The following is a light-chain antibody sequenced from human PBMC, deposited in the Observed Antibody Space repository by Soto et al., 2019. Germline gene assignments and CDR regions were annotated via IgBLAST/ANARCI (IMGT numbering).Light chain of an antibody. V-gene: IGKV3-15*01. CDR2: GAS. CDR1: QSVSSN. J-gene: IGKJ2*01. Sequence: EIVMTQSPYTLSVSPGERATLSCRASQSVSSNLAWYQQKPGQAPRLLIFGASTRATGIPARFSGSGSGTEFTLTISSLQSEDFAVYHCQQYNNWPYTFGQGTTLEIK. CDR3: QQYNNWPYT.